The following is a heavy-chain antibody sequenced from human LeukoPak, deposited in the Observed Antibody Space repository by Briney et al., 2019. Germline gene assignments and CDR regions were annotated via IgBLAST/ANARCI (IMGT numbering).Heavy chain of an antibody. V-gene: IGHV3-23*01. J-gene: IGHJ4*02. D-gene: IGHD3-10*01. CDR2: IDGSGVGT. CDR3: GRRDSRYYFDY. Sequence: GGSLRLSCAASGFTFSSYVMRWVRQAPGKGLEWVSTIDGSGVGTYYADSVKGRFTISRDNSKNTLHLQMNSLRAEDTAVYYCGRRDSRYYFDYWGQGTLVTVSS. CDR1: GFTFSSYV.